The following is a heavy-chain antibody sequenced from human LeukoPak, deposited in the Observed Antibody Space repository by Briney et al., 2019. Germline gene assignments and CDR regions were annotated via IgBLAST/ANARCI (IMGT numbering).Heavy chain of an antibody. CDR2: INYSGRT. Sequence: SETQSLTCTVSGGSISTYYWSWVRQPPGKGLEWIGYINYSGRTNANSSLKSRVAISVDTSKNQFSLRLSSVTAADTAVYYCAREFRIAVALGAFDIWGQGTMVTVSS. D-gene: IGHD6-19*01. V-gene: IGHV4-59*01. CDR1: GGSISTYY. J-gene: IGHJ3*02. CDR3: AREFRIAVALGAFDI.